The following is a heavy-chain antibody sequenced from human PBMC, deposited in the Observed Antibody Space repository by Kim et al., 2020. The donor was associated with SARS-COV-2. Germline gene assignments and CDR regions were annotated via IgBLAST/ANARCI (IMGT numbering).Heavy chain of an antibody. Sequence: SETLSLTCTVSGGSVSSGSYYWSWIRQPPGKGLEWIGYIYYSGSTNYNPSLKSRVTISVDTSKNQFSLKLSSVTAADTAVYYCARVDDYYGSGSYFLLERPYYYYGMDVWGQGTTVTVSS. J-gene: IGHJ6*02. CDR3: ARVDDYYGSGSYFLLERPYYYYGMDV. V-gene: IGHV4-61*01. D-gene: IGHD3-10*01. CDR1: GGSVSSGSYY. CDR2: IYYSGST.